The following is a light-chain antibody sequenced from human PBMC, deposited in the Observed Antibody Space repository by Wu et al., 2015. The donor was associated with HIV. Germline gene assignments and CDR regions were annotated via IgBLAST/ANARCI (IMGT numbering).Light chain of an antibody. CDR1: QSVGTF. CDR2: GAS. Sequence: ETVLTQSPGTLSLSLGERATLSCWASQSVGTFFAWYQQKPGQAPRLLIYGASTRATGIPARFSGSGSGTEFTLTISSLQSEDFAVYYCQQYNNWPPYSFGQGTKLEIK. V-gene: IGKV3-15*01. J-gene: IGKJ2*03. CDR3: QQYNNWPPYS.